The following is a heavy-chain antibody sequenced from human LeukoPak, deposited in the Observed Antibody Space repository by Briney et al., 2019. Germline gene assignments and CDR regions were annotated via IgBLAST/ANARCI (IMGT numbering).Heavy chain of an antibody. V-gene: IGHV3-48*03. CDR2: FPSCCSTI. J-gene: IGHJ4*02. Sequence: GGSLRLSCAASGFTFNTYEMNWVRQAPGKGREWLAYFPSCCSTIYYADYVRGRFTISRDNAKNSLYPQMNSRRAEDTAVYYCARGGWNYAFNYWGQGTLVTVSS. CDR1: GFTFNTYE. CDR3: ARGGWNYAFNY. D-gene: IGHD1-7*01.